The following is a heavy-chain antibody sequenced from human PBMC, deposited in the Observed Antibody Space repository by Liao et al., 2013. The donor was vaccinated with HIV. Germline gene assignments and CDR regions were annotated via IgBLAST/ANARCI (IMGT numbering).Heavy chain of an antibody. V-gene: IGHV4-34*02. D-gene: IGHD6-13*01. CDR3: ARGHSSSWPPSRWFDP. J-gene: IGHJ5*02. Sequence: QVQLQQWGGGLLKPSETLSLTCSVYRGSFSDYFWTWVRQSPGKGLEWIAEINHSGDTNYNPSLQSRVTISVYTSNNQFSLRLTSVTAADTAVYYCARGHSSSWPPSRWFDPWGQGTLVTVSS. CDR1: RGSFSDYF. CDR2: INHSGDT.